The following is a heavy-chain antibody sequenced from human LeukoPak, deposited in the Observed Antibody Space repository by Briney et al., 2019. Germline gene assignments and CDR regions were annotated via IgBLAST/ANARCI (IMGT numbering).Heavy chain of an antibody. CDR2: VTWNSGNI. J-gene: IGHJ4*02. Sequence: GGSLRLSCAASGFTFDDNAMHWVRQAPGKGLEWVSGVTWNSGNIGYADSVKGRFTISRDNAKNSLYLHMNSLRAEDTALYYCAKDTSDSSGWYGFDYWGQGTLVTVSS. V-gene: IGHV3-9*01. D-gene: IGHD6-19*01. CDR3: AKDTSDSSGWYGFDY. CDR1: GFTFDDNA.